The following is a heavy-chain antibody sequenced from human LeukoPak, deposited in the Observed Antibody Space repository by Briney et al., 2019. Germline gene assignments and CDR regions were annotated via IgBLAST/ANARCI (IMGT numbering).Heavy chain of an antibody. CDR2: INHSGST. Sequence: SDTQSLTCAVYGGSHSRYYWSWIRQPPGKGLEWIGEINHSGSTNYNPSLKRRVTISVDTSKNQYSLKLSSETAADTDVYYCARGLDGYSSSSADYWGQGTLVTVSS. J-gene: IGHJ4*02. CDR1: GGSHSRYY. D-gene: IGHD6-6*01. V-gene: IGHV4-34*01. CDR3: ARGLDGYSSSSADY.